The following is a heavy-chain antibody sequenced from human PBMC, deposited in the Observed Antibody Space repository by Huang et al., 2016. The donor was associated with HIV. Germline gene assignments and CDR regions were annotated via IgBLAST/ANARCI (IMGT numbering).Heavy chain of an antibody. CDR3: AKGGSAAAVLDF. D-gene: IGHD6-13*01. Sequence: QVQLVESGGGVVQPGRSLRISCAASGFTFSSYGMHWVRQAPGKGVGWGAVISYDAKTKYYADSVKGRFSISRDNSKTTVYLQLNSLRVEDTAVYYCAKGGSAAAVLDFWGQGTLVTVSS. V-gene: IGHV3-30*18. CDR1: GFTFSSYG. J-gene: IGHJ4*02. CDR2: ISYDAKTK.